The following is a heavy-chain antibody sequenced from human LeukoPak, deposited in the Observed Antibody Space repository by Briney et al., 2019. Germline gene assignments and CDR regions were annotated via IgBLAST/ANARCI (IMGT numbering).Heavy chain of an antibody. CDR3: ARDPRRSMPL. D-gene: IGHD1-26*01. CDR2: ISSSSYI. Sequence: KSGGSLRLSCAASGFTFSSYSMNWVRQAPGKGLEWVSSISSSSYIYYADSVKGRFTISRDNAKNTLHLQMNSLRAEDTAVYYCARDPRRSMPLWGEGTLVTVSS. V-gene: IGHV3-21*01. CDR1: GFTFSSYS. J-gene: IGHJ4*02.